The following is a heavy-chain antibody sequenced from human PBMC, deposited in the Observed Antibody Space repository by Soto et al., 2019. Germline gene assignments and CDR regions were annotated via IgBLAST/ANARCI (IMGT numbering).Heavy chain of an antibody. CDR3: VTYIRGGRFTAC. D-gene: IGHD2-21*02. V-gene: IGHV1-69*12. Sequence: QVQLVQSGAEVKKPGSSVKVSCKASGGTFSSYGISWVRQAPTQGLAWMGGFLPVFCRANDAQKFQCRFTITADESIVTAYMGLISLSSEDAGVCYCVTYIRGGRFTACWGQGTLVTVSS. CDR2: FLPVFCRA. CDR1: GGTFSSYG. J-gene: IGHJ4*02.